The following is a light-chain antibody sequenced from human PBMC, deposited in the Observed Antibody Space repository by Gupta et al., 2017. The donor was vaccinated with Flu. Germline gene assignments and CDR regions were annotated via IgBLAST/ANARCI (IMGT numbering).Light chain of an antibody. CDR3: QSYDSSLSGLWV. Sequence: QSVLTQPPSVSGAPGQRVPISCTGSSSNTGAGYDVHWYQQLPGTAPKLLIYGNRNRPSGVPDRFSGSKSGPSASLAITGLQAEDEADYYCQSYDSSLSGLWVFGGGTKLTVL. CDR2: GNR. J-gene: IGLJ3*02. CDR1: SSNTGAGYD. V-gene: IGLV1-40*01.